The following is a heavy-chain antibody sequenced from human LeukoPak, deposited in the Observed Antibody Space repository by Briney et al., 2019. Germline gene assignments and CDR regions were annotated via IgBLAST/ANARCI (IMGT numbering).Heavy chain of an antibody. CDR1: GFIFEDYG. V-gene: IGHV3-20*04. Sequence: GGSLRLSCAASGFIFEDYGMTWVRQAPGKGLEWVSGINGNGGSRGYAASVKGRFTISRDNANNSLYLQMNSLRAEDTASYYCARGSSFHNYWGQGTLVTVSS. J-gene: IGHJ4*02. CDR3: ARGSSFHNY. CDR2: INGNGGSR. D-gene: IGHD6-6*01.